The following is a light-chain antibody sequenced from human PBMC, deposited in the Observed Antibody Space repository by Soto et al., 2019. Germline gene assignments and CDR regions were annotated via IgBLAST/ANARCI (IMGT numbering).Light chain of an antibody. Sequence: DIVMTQSPDSLAVSLGERATINCKSSQSVLYSSNNKNYLAWYQQKPGQPPKLLIYWASTRESGVPDRFSGSESGTDLPPTFCSRQAENVAVYYCQKYYSIPPNFAEGTKWETK. CDR2: WAS. V-gene: IGKV4-1*01. J-gene: IGKJ4*01. CDR3: QKYYSIPPN. CDR1: QSVLYSSNNKNY.